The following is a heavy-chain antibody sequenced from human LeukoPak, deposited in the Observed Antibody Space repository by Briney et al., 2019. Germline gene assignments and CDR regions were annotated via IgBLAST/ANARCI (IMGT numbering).Heavy chain of an antibody. D-gene: IGHD5-12*01. CDR2: IYYSGST. J-gene: IGHJ4*02. CDR1: GGSISSGGYY. V-gene: IGHV4-31*03. CDR3: ARAGLRLHHLDY. Sequence: SQTLSLTCTVSGGSISSGGYYWSWIRQHPGRGLEWIGYIYYSGSTYYNPSIKSRVTISVDTSKNQFSLKLSSVTAADTAVYYCARAGLRLHHLDYWGQGTLVTVSS.